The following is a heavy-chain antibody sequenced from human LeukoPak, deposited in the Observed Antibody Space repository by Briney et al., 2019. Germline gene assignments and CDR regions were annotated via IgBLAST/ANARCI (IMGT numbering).Heavy chain of an antibody. CDR3: ARDNRGYYYDSSGYYYDAFDI. D-gene: IGHD3-22*01. Sequence: GGSLRLSCAASGFTFSSYAMSWVRQAPGKGLEWVSAISGSGDSTYYADSVKGRFTISRDNSKNTLYLQMNSLRAEDTAVYYCARDNRGYYYDSSGYYYDAFDIWGQGTMVTVSS. CDR1: GFTFSSYA. J-gene: IGHJ3*02. V-gene: IGHV3-23*01. CDR2: ISGSGDST.